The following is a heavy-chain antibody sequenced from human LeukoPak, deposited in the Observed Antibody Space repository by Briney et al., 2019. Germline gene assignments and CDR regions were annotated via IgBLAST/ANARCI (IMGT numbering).Heavy chain of an antibody. CDR2: ISSSSSTI. Sequence: PGGSLRLSCAASGFTFSSYSMNWVRQAPGKGLEWVSYISSSSSTIYYADSVKGRFTISRDNAKNSLYLQMNSLRDEDTAVYYCARDRTYCGGDCSPDAFDIWGQGTMVTVSS. CDR1: GFTFSSYS. V-gene: IGHV3-48*02. D-gene: IGHD2-21*02. CDR3: ARDRTYCGGDCSPDAFDI. J-gene: IGHJ3*02.